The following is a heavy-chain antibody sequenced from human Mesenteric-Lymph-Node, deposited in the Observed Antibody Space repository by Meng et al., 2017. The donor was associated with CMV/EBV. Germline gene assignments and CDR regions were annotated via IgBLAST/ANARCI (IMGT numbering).Heavy chain of an antibody. Sequence: SETLSLTCTVSGGSISSYYWSWIRQPPGKGLEWIGYIYYSGSTNYNPSLKSRVTISVDTSKNQFSLRLSSVTAADTAMYYCARADSGLDYWGQGTLVTVSS. CDR1: GGSISSYY. J-gene: IGHJ4*02. V-gene: IGHV4-59*01. D-gene: IGHD3-10*01. CDR3: ARADSGLDY. CDR2: IYYSGST.